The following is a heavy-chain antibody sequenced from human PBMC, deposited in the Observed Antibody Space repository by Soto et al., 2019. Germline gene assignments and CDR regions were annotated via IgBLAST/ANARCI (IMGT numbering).Heavy chain of an antibody. D-gene: IGHD2-15*01. J-gene: IGHJ5*02. CDR2: ISSGSGYT. CDR3: ARAAVVAAAGKSHNWFDP. CDR1: GFTFSDYY. V-gene: IGHV3-11*06. Sequence: PGGSLRLSCTASGFTFSDYYMSWIRRAPGKGLEWVSYISSGSGYTDYADSVKGRFTISRDNAKNSLYLQMNSLGADDTGIYFCARAAVVAAAGKSHNWFDPWGQGTLVTVSS.